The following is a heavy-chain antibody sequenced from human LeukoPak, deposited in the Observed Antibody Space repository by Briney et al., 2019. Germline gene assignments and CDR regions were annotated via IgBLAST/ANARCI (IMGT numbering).Heavy chain of an antibody. D-gene: IGHD1-26*01. CDR3: AKDRAAGGYGGSYSDY. J-gene: IGHJ4*02. CDR2: ISYDGTNK. V-gene: IGHV3-30*18. CDR1: EFTFNSYG. Sequence: GGSLRLSCAASEFTFNSYGMHWVRQAPGKGLEWVAGISYDGTNKYYADSVKGRFTISRDNFKNTLYLQMNSLRAEDTAVYYCAKDRAAGGYGGSYSDYWGQGTLVTVSS.